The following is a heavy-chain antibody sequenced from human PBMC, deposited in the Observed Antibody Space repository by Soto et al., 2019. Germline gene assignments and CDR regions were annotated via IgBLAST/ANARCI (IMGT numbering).Heavy chain of an antibody. D-gene: IGHD2-2*01. CDR2: IYRTGNT. CDR3: ARGDYQYSIDY. J-gene: IGHJ4*02. Sequence: TLSLPFTVAVDSMTSGDYSWSWIRQPPGKGLEWLGYIYRTGNTHYSPSLKSRVSISQDRSKNQFSLELTSVTAADTAVYYCARGDYQYSIDYWGQGTLVTVSS. V-gene: IGHV4-30-2*01. CDR1: VDSMTSGDYS.